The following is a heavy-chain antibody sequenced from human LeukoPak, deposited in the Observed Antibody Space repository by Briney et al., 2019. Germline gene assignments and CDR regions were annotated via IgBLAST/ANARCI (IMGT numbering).Heavy chain of an antibody. V-gene: IGHV4-39*01. CDR1: GGSISSSSYY. D-gene: IGHD2-15*01. Sequence: SETLSLTCTVSGGSISSSSYYWGWLRQPPGKGLEWIGSIYYSGSTYYNPSLKSRVTISVDASKNQFSLKLSSVTAADTAVYYCASIQVVVVAATLNYWGQGTLVTVSS. CDR2: IYYSGST. CDR3: ASIQVVVVAATLNY. J-gene: IGHJ4*02.